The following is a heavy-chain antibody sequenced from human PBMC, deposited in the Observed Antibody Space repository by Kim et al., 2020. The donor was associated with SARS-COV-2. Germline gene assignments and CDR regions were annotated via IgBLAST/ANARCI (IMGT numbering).Heavy chain of an antibody. V-gene: IGHV3-23*01. CDR2: ISGRGDTT. D-gene: IGHD2-21*01. CDR1: GFTMNYD. J-gene: IGHJ4*02. CDR3: AKARLGRAVTGWGSELDS. Sequence: GGSLRLSCVASGFTMNYDVAWVRRAPGKGLEWVSAISGRGDTTYYADSVKGLFSISRENSKITKIYLQMNNLRAEDTAQYFCAKARLGRAVTGWGSELDSWGQGTLVTVSS.